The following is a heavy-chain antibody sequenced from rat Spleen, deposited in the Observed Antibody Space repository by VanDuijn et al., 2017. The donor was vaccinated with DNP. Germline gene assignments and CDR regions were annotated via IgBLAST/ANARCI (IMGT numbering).Heavy chain of an antibody. CDR1: GYSITSCC. CDR3: ARWNIGTSTLDY. J-gene: IGHJ2*01. Sequence: VQLKESGPGLVEPSQSLSLTCSVTGYSITSCCRWTWIRKFPGHKLEWIGHISYSGTTSYHPSLKSRISITRDTSKNQFFLQLSSVTTEDTATYYCARWNIGTSTLDYWGQGVMVTVSS. V-gene: IGHV3-1*01. D-gene: IGHD1-5*01. CDR2: ISYSGTT.